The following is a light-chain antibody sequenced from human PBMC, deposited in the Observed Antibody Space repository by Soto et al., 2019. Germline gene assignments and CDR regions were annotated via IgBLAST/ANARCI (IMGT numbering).Light chain of an antibody. CDR3: QQSHSAPLP. CDR1: QSALFSPNNKTY. Sequence: DIVMTQSPDSLAVSLGESATINCKSSQSALFSPNNKTYFAWYQQKPGQPPKPLIYWASTRESRVPDRFSGSGLGTDVNPTIRSQEAEDVAVYYCQQSHSAPLPFGQGTKGAI. V-gene: IGKV4-1*01. CDR2: WAS. J-gene: IGKJ1*01.